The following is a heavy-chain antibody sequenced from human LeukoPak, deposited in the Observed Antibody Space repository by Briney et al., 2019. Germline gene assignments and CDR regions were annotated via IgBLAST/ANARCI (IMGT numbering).Heavy chain of an antibody. Sequence: GGSLRLSCAASGFTFSSYAIHWVRQAPGKGLEYVSGISSNGDSTYYANSVKGRFTISRENAKNTLYLQMNSLRAEDTAVYYCARDPLFSYAFDIWGQGTMVSVSS. D-gene: IGHD3-10*02. J-gene: IGHJ3*02. CDR3: ARDPLFSYAFDI. CDR2: ISSNGDST. V-gene: IGHV3-64*01. CDR1: GFTFSSYA.